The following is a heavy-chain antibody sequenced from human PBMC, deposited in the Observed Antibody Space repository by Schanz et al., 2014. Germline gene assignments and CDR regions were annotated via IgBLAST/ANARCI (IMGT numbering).Heavy chain of an antibody. CDR3: ARGVRIDY. CDR1: GFTVSSNY. D-gene: IGHD3-3*01. J-gene: IGHJ4*02. V-gene: IGHV3-23*04. Sequence: EVQLVESGGGVVRPGGSLRLSCAASGFTVSSNYMSWVRQAPGKGLEWVSAISGSGGSTYYADSVKGRFTISRDNAKNSLYLQMNSLTAEDTAVYYCARGVRIDYWGQGTLVTVSS. CDR2: SGSGGST.